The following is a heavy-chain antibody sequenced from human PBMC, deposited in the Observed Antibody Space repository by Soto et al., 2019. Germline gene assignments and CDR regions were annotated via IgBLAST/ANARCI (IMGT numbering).Heavy chain of an antibody. D-gene: IGHD5-18*01. Sequence: PSETLSLTCTVSGGSISSGGYYWSWIRQHPGKGLEWIGYIYYSGSTYYNPSLKSRVTISVDTSKNQFSLKLSSVTAADTAVYYCASSFRDGYSTDYWGQGTLVTVSS. CDR2: IYYSGST. CDR1: GGSISSGGYY. J-gene: IGHJ4*02. CDR3: ASSFRDGYSTDY. V-gene: IGHV4-31*03.